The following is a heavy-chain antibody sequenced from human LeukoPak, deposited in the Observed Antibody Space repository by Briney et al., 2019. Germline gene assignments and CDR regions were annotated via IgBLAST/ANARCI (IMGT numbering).Heavy chain of an antibody. CDR2: INHSGSS. J-gene: IGHJ4*02. CDR1: GWSFSGYY. V-gene: IGHV4-34*01. D-gene: IGHD2-21*02. CDR3: ARFCGGDCYPPYYFDY. Sequence: PAETLSLSCAAYGWSFSGYYWSWIRQPPGKGLEWVAEINHSGSSNYNPSHKSRVTISVDTSKNKFSLKLSFVTAADRAVYYCARFCGGDCYPPYYFDYWGKGTLVTVSS.